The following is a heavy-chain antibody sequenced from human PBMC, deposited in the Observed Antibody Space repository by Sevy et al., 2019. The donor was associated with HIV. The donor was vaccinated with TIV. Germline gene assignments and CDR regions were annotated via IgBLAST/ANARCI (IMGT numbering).Heavy chain of an antibody. J-gene: IGHJ5*02. CDR2: ISGSGGST. D-gene: IGHD3-10*01. CDR1: GFTFSSYA. CDR3: AKEGTTMVRGVIIKPDNWFDP. Sequence: GGSLRLSCAASGFTFSSYAMSWVRQAPGKGLEWVSAISGSGGSTYYEDSVKGRFTISRDNSKNTLFLQMNSLRAEDTAVYYCAKEGTTMVRGVIIKPDNWFDPWGQGTLVTVSS. V-gene: IGHV3-23*01.